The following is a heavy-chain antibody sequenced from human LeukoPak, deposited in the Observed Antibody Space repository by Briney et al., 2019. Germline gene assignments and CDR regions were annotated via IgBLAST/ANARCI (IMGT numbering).Heavy chain of an antibody. CDR1: GFTFSIYW. Sequence: GGSLRLSCAASGFTFSIYWMHWVRQAPGKGLVWVSRINSDGSSTSYADSVKGRFTISRDNAKNTLYLQMNSLRAEDTAVYYCARVSIAVAVHFDYWGQGTLVTVSS. CDR2: INSDGSST. D-gene: IGHD6-19*01. V-gene: IGHV3-74*01. J-gene: IGHJ4*02. CDR3: ARVSIAVAVHFDY.